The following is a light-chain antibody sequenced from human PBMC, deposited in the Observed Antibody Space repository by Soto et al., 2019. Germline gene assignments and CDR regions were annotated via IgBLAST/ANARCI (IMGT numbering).Light chain of an antibody. J-gene: IGKJ4*01. Sequence: VMTQSPATLSVSPGVGDTLACRASQGIGATLAWYHHKHGQTPRLLIYDTSPRATGVPARFSGSRSVTEFTLTINSAQSEDFACYYGQSYHNCPLTFGGGTKVESK. CDR2: DTS. CDR1: QGIGAT. CDR3: QSYHNCPLT. V-gene: IGKV3-15*01.